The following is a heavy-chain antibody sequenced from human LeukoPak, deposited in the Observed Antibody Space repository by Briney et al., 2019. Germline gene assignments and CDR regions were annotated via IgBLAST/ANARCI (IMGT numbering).Heavy chain of an antibody. Sequence: GRSLRLSCAASGFTFSSYAMHWVRQAPGKGLEWVAVISYDGSNKYYADSVKGRFTISRDNSKNTLYLQMNSLRAEDTAVYYCARGYQDYYYYYGMDVWGKGTTVTFSS. CDR1: GFTFSSYA. D-gene: IGHD2-2*01. J-gene: IGHJ6*04. CDR3: ARGYQDYYYYYGMDV. CDR2: ISYDGSNK. V-gene: IGHV3-30*04.